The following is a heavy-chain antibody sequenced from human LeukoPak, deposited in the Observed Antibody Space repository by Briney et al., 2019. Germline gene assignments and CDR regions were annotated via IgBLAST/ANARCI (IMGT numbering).Heavy chain of an antibody. V-gene: IGHV3-66*01. CDR1: GFTVSRNY. J-gene: IGHJ4*02. CDR3: AREQWEPISRYFDY. D-gene: IGHD1-26*01. CDR2: IYSGGST. Sequence: PGGSLRLSCAASGFTVSRNYMSWVRQAPGKGLEWVSVIYSGGSTYYADSVKGRFTISRDNSKNTLYLQMNSLRAGDTAVYYCAREQWEPISRYFDYWGQGTLVTVSS.